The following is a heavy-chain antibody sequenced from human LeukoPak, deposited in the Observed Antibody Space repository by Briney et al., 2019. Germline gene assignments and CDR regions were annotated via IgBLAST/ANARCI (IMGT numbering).Heavy chain of an antibody. CDR2: INPNTSGT. CDR3: ARDPPSPVIDFES. D-gene: IGHD2-21*01. J-gene: IGHJ4*02. CDR1: GYTFTGYY. Sequence: ASVKVSCKASGYTFTGYYIHWVRQAPGQGLEWMGWINPNTSGTDYAQKFQGRVTMTRDTSISTAYMELSSLGSDDTAVYYCARDPPSPVIDFESWGQGTLITVSS. V-gene: IGHV1-2*02.